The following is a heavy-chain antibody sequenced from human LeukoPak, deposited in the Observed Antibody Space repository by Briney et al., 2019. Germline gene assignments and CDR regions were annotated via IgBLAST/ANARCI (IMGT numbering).Heavy chain of an antibody. J-gene: IGHJ4*02. V-gene: IGHV4-34*01. CDR1: GGSFSGYY. CDR2: INHSGSN. CDR3: ARSYGSTDY. Sequence: SETLSLPCVVYGGSFSGYYWSWIRHPPGKGLEWIGEINHSGSNNYNPSLKSRVTISVDTSKNQFSLKLSSVTAADTAVYYCARSYGSTDYWGQGTLVTVSS. D-gene: IGHD5-18*01.